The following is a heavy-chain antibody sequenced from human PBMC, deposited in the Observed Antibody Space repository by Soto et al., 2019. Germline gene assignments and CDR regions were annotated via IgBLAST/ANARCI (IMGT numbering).Heavy chain of an antibody. CDR3: ARLWARYYYDSSGYYPYYFDY. D-gene: IGHD3-22*01. CDR2: ISAYNGNT. CDR1: GYTFTSYG. V-gene: IGHV1-18*04. J-gene: IGHJ4*02. Sequence: GASVKVSCKASGYTFTSYGISWVRQAPGQGLDWMGWISAYNGNTNYAQKLQGRVTMTTDTSTSTAYMELRSLRSDDTAVYYCARLWARYYYDSSGYYPYYFDYWGQGTLVTVSS.